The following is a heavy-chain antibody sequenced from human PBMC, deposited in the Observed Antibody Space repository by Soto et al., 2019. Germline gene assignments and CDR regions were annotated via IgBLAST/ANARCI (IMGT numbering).Heavy chain of an antibody. Sequence: SLRLSCPASGFTYSRYEMNWVRQPPEKWPERVSYISSIGSTMYYADSVKGRFTISRDNAKNSLYLQMNSLRAEDTAVYYCARGGGSYSGLDAFDIWGQGXMVTVSS. J-gene: IGHJ3*02. CDR2: ISSIGSTM. CDR3: ARGGGSYSGLDAFDI. CDR1: GFTYSRYE. D-gene: IGHD1-26*01. V-gene: IGHV3-48*03.